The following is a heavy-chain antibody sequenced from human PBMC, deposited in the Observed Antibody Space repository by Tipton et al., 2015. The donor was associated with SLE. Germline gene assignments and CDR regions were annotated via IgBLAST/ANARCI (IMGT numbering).Heavy chain of an antibody. CDR1: GFTFSRYG. CDR3: ARGLGHLVDGYFDL. D-gene: IGHD6-6*01. CDR2: IWYDGSNT. J-gene: IGHJ2*01. V-gene: IGHV3-33*01. Sequence: SLRLSCAAPGFTFSRYGMHWVRQAPGKGLEWVAGIWYDGSNTHYADSVKGRFIISRDNSKNTLYVQMNSLRVEDTAVYYCARGLGHLVDGYFDLWGRGTLVTVSS.